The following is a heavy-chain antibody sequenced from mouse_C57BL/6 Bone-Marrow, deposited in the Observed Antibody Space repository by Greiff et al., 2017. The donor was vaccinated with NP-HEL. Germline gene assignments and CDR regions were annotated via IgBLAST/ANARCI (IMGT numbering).Heavy chain of an antibody. J-gene: IGHJ4*01. CDR1: GYAFSSSW. CDR3: ARGYDEAMDY. V-gene: IGHV1-82*01. D-gene: IGHD2-14*01. CDR2: IYPGDGDT. Sequence: VQLQQSGPELVKPGASVKISCKASGYAFSSSWMNWVKQRPGKGLEWIGRIYPGDGDTNYNGKFKGKATLTADKSSSTAYMQLSSLTSEDSAVYFCARGYDEAMDYWGQGTSVTVSS.